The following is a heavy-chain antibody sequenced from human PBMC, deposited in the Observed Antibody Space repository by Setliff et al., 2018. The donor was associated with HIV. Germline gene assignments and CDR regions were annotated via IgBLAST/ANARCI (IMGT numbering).Heavy chain of an antibody. V-gene: IGHV3-49*04. Sequence: GGSLRLSCTASGFTFGDYGVSWVRQAPGKGLDWVGFIRSKAHGGTTEYAASVKGRFTISRDDSKSIAYLQMNSLKTEDTAVYYCTRLRGYSYGLASYYYYYMDLWGKGTTVTVSS. CDR2: IRSKAHGGTT. CDR3: TRLRGYSYGLASYYYYYMDL. J-gene: IGHJ6*03. CDR1: GFTFGDYG. D-gene: IGHD5-18*01.